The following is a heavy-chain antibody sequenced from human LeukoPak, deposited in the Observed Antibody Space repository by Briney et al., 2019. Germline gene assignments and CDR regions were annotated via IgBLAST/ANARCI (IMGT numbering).Heavy chain of an antibody. CDR1: GFTFSDYY. V-gene: IGHV3-11*04. Sequence: GGSLRLSCAASGFTFSDYYMSWIRQAPGKGLEWVSYISSGGSTIYYADSVKGRFTISRDNAKNSLYLQMNSLRAEDTAVYYCATSVWYGYYYFDYWGQGTLVTVSS. CDR3: ATSVWYGYYYFDY. CDR2: ISSGGSTI. D-gene: IGHD6-19*01. J-gene: IGHJ4*02.